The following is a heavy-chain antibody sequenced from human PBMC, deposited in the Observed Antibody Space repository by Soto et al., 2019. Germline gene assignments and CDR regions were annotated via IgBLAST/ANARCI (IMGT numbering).Heavy chain of an antibody. CDR3: ARFRRDGYNLDY. D-gene: IGHD5-12*01. J-gene: IGHJ4*02. V-gene: IGHV3-21*01. CDR1: GFTFSTYA. Sequence: WGSLRLSCAASGFTFSTYAMNWVRQAPGKGLEWVSSISSSTSYMYYADSVKGRFTISRDNARNSLYLQMNSLRAEDTAVYYCARFRRDGYNLDYWGQGTLVTVSS. CDR2: ISSSTSYM.